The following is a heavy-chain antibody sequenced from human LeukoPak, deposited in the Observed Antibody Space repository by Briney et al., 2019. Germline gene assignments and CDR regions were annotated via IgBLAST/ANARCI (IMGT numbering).Heavy chain of an antibody. Sequence: SETLSLTCTVSGGSISGYFWSWIRQPPGKGLEWIGYIYSSGSSNYNPSLKSRVTLSVDTSKNQFSLKLSSVTAADTAVYYCARYYYDSSVYYYYLDYWGQGTLVTVSS. CDR2: IYSSGSS. CDR3: ARYYYDSSVYYYYLDY. D-gene: IGHD3-22*01. CDR1: GGSISGYF. V-gene: IGHV4-59*01. J-gene: IGHJ4*02.